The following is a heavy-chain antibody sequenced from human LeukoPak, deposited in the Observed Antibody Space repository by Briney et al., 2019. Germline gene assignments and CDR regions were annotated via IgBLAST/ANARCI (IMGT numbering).Heavy chain of an antibody. CDR3: AMRQWLRPFDY. CDR2: IYYSGST. CDR1: GGSISSGDYY. V-gene: IGHV4-30-4*08. D-gene: IGHD5-12*01. Sequence: PSETLPLTCTVSGGSISSGDYYWSWIRQPPGKGLEWIGYIYYSGSTYYNPSLKSRVTISVDTSKNQFSLKLSSVTAADTAVYYCAMRQWLRPFDYWGQGTLVTVSS. J-gene: IGHJ4*02.